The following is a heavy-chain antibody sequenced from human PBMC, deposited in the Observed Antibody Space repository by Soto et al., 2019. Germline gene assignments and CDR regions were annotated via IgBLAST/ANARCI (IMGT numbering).Heavy chain of an antibody. Sequence: PGGSLRLSCAASGFKFSSYAMSWVRQAPGKGLEWVAVISGSGRSTYYADSVKGRFTISRDDSTNTLFLQMNTLRADDTAIYYCAKSHFPMAASRQPHFDHWGQGALVTVSS. CDR1: GFKFSSYA. CDR2: ISGSGRST. J-gene: IGHJ4*02. D-gene: IGHD6-13*01. V-gene: IGHV3-23*01. CDR3: AKSHFPMAASRQPHFDH.